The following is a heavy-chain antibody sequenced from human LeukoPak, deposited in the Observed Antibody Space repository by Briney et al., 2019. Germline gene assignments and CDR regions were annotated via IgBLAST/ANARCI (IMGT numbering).Heavy chain of an antibody. J-gene: IGHJ4*02. CDR1: GGSISSGSYY. V-gene: IGHV4-61*02. D-gene: IGHD2-15*01. CDR2: IYTSGST. Sequence: SETLSLTCTVSGGSISSGSYYCSWIRQPAGKGLEWIGRIYTSGSTNYNPSLKSRVTISVDTSKNQFSLKLSSVTAADTAVYYCARTNKPEVAATEGYFDYWDQGTLVTVSS. CDR3: ARTNKPEVAATEGYFDY.